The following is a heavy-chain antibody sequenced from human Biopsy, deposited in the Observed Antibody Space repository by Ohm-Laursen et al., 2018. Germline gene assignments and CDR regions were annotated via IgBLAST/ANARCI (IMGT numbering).Heavy chain of an antibody. CDR3: ARGSNDFGGLYFPR. CDR1: GGSFTGHY. D-gene: IGHD4-23*01. V-gene: IGHV4-59*11. J-gene: IGHJ4*02. Sequence: GTLSLTCTVSGGSFTGHYWSWIRQPPGKGLEWIGHISCTGYTSYNASLKSRVTISVDTSRNHFPLRLSSLTAADTAVYYCARGSNDFGGLYFPRWGQGTLLTVSS. CDR2: ISCTGYT.